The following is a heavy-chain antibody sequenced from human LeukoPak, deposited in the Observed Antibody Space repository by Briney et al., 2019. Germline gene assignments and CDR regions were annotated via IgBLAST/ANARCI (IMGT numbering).Heavy chain of an antibody. Sequence: SETLSLTCTVSGGSISSSSYYWGWIRQPPGKGLEWIGSIFYSGSTYYDPSLKSRVTISVDTSKNQFSLRLSSVTAADTAVYYCARYYRPAYYFDYWGQGTLVTVSS. CDR2: IFYSGST. CDR3: ARYYRPAYYFDY. J-gene: IGHJ4*02. V-gene: IGHV4-39*07. D-gene: IGHD2/OR15-2a*01. CDR1: GGSISSSSYY.